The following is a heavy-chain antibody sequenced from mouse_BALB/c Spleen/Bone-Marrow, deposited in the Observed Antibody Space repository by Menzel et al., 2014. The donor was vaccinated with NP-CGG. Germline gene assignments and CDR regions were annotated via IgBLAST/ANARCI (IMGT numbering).Heavy chain of an antibody. V-gene: IGHV2-9*02. Sequence: QVQLQQSGPGLVAPSQSLSITCTVSEFSLTSYGVHWVRQPPGKGLEWLGVIWAGGSTNYNSALMSRLSISKDNSKSQVFLKMNSLQTDDTAMYYCARVGSSRAWFAYWGQGTLVTVS. CDR3: ARVGSSRAWFAY. J-gene: IGHJ3*01. CDR1: EFSLTSYG. D-gene: IGHD1-1*01. CDR2: IWAGGST.